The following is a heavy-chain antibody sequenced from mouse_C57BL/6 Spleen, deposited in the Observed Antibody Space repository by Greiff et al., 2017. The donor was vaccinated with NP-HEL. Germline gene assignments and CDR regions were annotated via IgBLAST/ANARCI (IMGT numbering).Heavy chain of an antibody. J-gene: IGHJ3*01. CDR1: GYTFTSYD. D-gene: IGHD2-12*01. Sequence: QVQLQQSGPELVKPGASVKLSCKASGYTFTSYDIHWVKQRPGQGLAWMGWIYPRDGSTKYTEKFKGKAKLSVDTSSSTAYMELDSLTSEDSAVYFCARYDRAWCAYWGQGTLVTVSA. CDR2: IYPRDGST. V-gene: IGHV1-85*01. CDR3: ARYDRAWCAY.